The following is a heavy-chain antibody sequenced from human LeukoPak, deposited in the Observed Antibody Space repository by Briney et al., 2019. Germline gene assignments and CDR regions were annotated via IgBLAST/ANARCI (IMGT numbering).Heavy chain of an antibody. J-gene: IGHJ4*02. D-gene: IGHD2-2*01. CDR3: ARDRGYCSSTSCLFDY. CDR1: GFTFSSYA. Sequence: GSLRLSCAASGFTFSSYAMSWVRQAPGKGLEWVSAISGSGGSTYYADSVKGRFTISRDNSKNTLYLQMNSLRAEDTAVYYCARDRGYCSSTSCLFDYWGQGTLVTVSS. V-gene: IGHV3-23*01. CDR2: ISGSGGST.